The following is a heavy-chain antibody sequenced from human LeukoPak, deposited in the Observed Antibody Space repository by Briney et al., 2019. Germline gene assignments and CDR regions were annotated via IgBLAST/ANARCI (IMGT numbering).Heavy chain of an antibody. D-gene: IGHD4-23*01. CDR2: IYHSGAT. V-gene: IGHV4-4*01. Sequence: SETLSLTCIVSGGSISSSSTNCWTWVRQPPGKGLEWIGEIYHSGATNYNPSLKSRVTMLLDKSKNQFPLKLNSVTAADTAVYCCARNGGNSDYDYWGQGTLVTVSA. CDR3: ARNGGNSDYDY. J-gene: IGHJ4*02. CDR1: GGSISSSSTNC.